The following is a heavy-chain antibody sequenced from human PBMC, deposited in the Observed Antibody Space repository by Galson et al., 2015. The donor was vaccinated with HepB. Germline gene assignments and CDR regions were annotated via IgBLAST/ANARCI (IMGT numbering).Heavy chain of an antibody. V-gene: IGHV3-23*01. J-gene: IGHJ5*02. Sequence: SLRLSCAASGFTFNTYAMAWVRQAPGQGLEGVSVIGGGGRTYHADSVKGRFTISRDNSKNTLFLQMNSLRAEDTAIYYCAKDYGITNYYSTTGGASTWTYNWFDLWGQGTRVTVSS. CDR1: GFTFNTYA. D-gene: IGHD2-8*02. CDR3: AKDYGITNYYSTTGGASTWTYNWFDL. CDR2: IGGGGRT.